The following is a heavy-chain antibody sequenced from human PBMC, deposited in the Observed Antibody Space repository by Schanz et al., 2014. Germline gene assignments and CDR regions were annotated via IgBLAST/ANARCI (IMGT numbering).Heavy chain of an antibody. J-gene: IGHJ5*02. CDR2: ISGSNGNT. CDR3: ATLDYADSVS. Sequence: QVQLVQSGAEVRKPGASVKVSCKASGYTFISYGISWVRQAPGQGLEWLGWISGSNGNTNYTQKFQGRVTITADKSTTTAYMELNSLNSDDTAVYYCATLDYADSVSWGQGTLVTVSS. V-gene: IGHV1-18*01. CDR1: GYTFISYG. D-gene: IGHD4-17*01.